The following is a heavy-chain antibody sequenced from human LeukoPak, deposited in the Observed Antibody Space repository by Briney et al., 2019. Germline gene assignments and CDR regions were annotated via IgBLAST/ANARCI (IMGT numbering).Heavy chain of an antibody. CDR2: INPNSGGT. CDR3: ARCGSGSYYKPPYYYYGIDV. V-gene: IGHV1-2*02. CDR1: GYTFTGYY. Sequence: PGASVPESCQASGYTFTGYYMHGVRQARGQGREWMGWINPNSGGTNYTQKFQGRVTMTRDTSISTAYLQWSSLKASDTAMYYGARCGSGSYYKPPYYYYGIDVWGQGTTVAVSS. D-gene: IGHD3-10*01. J-gene: IGHJ6*02.